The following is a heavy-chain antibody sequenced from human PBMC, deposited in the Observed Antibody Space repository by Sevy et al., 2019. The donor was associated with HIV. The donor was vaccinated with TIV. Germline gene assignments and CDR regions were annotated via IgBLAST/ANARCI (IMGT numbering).Heavy chain of an antibody. CDR2: IYYSGST. J-gene: IGHJ3*02. Sequence: SETLSLTCTVSGGSISSSSYYWGWIRQPPGKGLEWIGSIYYSGSTNYNPSLKSRVTISVDTSKNQFSLKLSSVTAADTAVYYCARGLTGDRGGNAFDIWGQGTMVTVSS. CDR3: ARGLTGDRGGNAFDI. V-gene: IGHV4-39*01. CDR1: GGSISSSSYY. D-gene: IGHD7-27*01.